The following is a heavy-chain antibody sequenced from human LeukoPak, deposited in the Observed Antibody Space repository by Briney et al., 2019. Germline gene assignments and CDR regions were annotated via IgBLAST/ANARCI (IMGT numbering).Heavy chain of an antibody. D-gene: IGHD6-13*01. V-gene: IGHV4-39*01. CDR3: ARNIAAAGPWGGYYMDV. Sequence: SETLSLTCNVSGDSVTSDNFYWAWIRQPPGKGPEWIGTVYRSGSTYYNPSLKSRVTISVDTSKNQFSLKLSSVTAADTAVYYCARNIAAAGPWGGYYMDVWGKGTTVTISS. J-gene: IGHJ6*03. CDR1: GDSVTSDNFY. CDR2: VYRSGST.